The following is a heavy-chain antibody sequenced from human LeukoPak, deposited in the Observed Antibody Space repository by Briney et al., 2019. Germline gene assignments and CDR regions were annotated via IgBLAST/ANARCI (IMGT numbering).Heavy chain of an antibody. V-gene: IGHV4-59*08. D-gene: IGHD3-10*01. Sequence: SETLSLTCTVSGGSISSYYWSWIRQPPGKGLEWIGYIFHTGTTYYNPSLKSRVTISVDTSKNQFSLKLRSVTAADTAVYYCARGRYTVGLDYWGQGTLVTVSS. CDR1: GGSISSYY. J-gene: IGHJ4*02. CDR3: ARGRYTVGLDY. CDR2: IFHTGTT.